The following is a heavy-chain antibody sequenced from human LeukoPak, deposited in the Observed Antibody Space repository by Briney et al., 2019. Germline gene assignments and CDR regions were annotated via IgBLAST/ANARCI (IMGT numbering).Heavy chain of an antibody. CDR3: ARVFDAPYGDYGYFDY. Sequence: SETLSLTCTVSGGSISSSSYYWGWIRQPPGKGLEWIGSIYYSGSTYYNPSLKSRVTISVDTSKNQFSLKLSSVTAADTAVYYCARVFDAPYGDYGYFDYWGQGTLVTVSS. V-gene: IGHV4-39*07. J-gene: IGHJ4*02. CDR1: GGSISSSSYY. D-gene: IGHD4-17*01. CDR2: IYYSGST.